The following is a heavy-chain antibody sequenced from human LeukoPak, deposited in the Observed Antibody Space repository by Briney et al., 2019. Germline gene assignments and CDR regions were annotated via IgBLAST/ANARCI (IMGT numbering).Heavy chain of an antibody. CDR2: ISSSGSTI. Sequence: GGSLRLSCAASGFTFSRYEMDWVRQAPGKGLEWVSYISSSGSTIYYADSVKGRFTISRDNAKNSLYLQMNSLRAEDTAVYYCAREIATEADYWGQGTLVTVSS. J-gene: IGHJ4*02. D-gene: IGHD5-24*01. V-gene: IGHV3-48*03. CDR3: AREIATEADY. CDR1: GFTFSRYE.